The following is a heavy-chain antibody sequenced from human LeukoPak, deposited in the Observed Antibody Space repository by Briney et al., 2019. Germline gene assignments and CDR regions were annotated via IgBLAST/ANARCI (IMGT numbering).Heavy chain of an antibody. CDR3: ARDRRFGSSFDY. V-gene: IGHV3-33*08. CDR2: IWYGGSNK. Sequence: GGSLRLSCAASGFTFSSYGMHWVRQAPGKGLEWVAVIWYGGSNKYYADSVKGRFTISRDNSKNTLYLQMNSLRAEDTAVYYCARDRRFGSSFDYWGQGTLVTVSS. D-gene: IGHD3-16*01. CDR1: GFTFSSYG. J-gene: IGHJ4*02.